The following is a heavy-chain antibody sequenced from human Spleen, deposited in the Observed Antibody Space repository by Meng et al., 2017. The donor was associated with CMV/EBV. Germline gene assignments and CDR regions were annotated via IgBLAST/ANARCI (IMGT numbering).Heavy chain of an antibody. CDR1: GYIFSSYG. V-gene: IGHV1-18*01. CDR3: ARDERELPYEYSILMDV. Sequence: ASVKVSCKASGYIFSSYGISWVRQAPGQGLEWMGWISAYNGNTNYTQKLQGRVTMTTDTSTNTAYMELRSLRSDDTAVYYCARDERELPYEYSILMDVWGQGTTVTVSS. D-gene: IGHD6-6*01. CDR2: ISAYNGNT. J-gene: IGHJ6*02.